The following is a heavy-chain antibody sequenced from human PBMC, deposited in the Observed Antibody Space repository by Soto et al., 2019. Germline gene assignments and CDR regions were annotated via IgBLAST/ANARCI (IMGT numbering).Heavy chain of an antibody. V-gene: IGHV3-21*01. CDR1: GFTFSSYS. CDR2: ISSSSSYI. D-gene: IGHD3-10*01. CDR3: ARDYYGSGSHDY. Sequence: LRLXCAASGFTFSSYSMNWVRQAPGKGLEWVSSISSSSSYIYYADSVKGRFTISRDNAKNSLYLQMNSLRAEDTAVYYCARDYYGSGSHDYWGQGTLVTVSS. J-gene: IGHJ4*02.